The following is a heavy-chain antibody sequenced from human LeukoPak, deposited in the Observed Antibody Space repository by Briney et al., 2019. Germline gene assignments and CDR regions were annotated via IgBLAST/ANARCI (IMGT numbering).Heavy chain of an antibody. CDR1: GFDFNNYA. V-gene: IGHV3-23*01. CDR2: ISRNGRGT. Sequence: GGSLRLSCAASGFDFNNYAMTWVRQAPGKGLEWVSAISRNGRGTYYADSVKGRFTISRDNFKNTVYLQVTSLRAEDTAVYYCARDSSGYAEFDNWGQGTLVTISS. D-gene: IGHD3-22*01. J-gene: IGHJ4*02. CDR3: ARDSSGYAEFDN.